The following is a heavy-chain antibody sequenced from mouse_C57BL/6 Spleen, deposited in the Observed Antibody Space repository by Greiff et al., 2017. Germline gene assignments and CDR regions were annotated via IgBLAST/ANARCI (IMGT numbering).Heavy chain of an antibody. CDR3: VRFTSVVAKTGWYFDV. V-gene: IGHV10-1*01. D-gene: IGHD1-1*01. Sequence: EVQLVESGGGLVQPKGSLKLSCAASGFSFNTYAMNWVRQAPGQGLEWVARIRSKSNNYATYYADSVKDRFTISRDDSESMLYLQMHNLKTEDTAMYDCVRFTSVVAKTGWYFDVWGTGTTVTVSS. CDR1: GFSFNTYA. CDR2: IRSKSNNYAT. J-gene: IGHJ1*03.